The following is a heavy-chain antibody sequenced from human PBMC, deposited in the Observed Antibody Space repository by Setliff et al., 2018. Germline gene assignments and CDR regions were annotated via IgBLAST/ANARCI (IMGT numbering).Heavy chain of an antibody. Sequence: PSETLSLTCTVSGGSISSMSYYWGWIRQPPGKGLEWIGSIYHSGSSYYNSSLRSRVTISVDTSKNQFSLQLNSVTAADTAVYYCARDPSSVAARPGYWGQGTLVTV. CDR2: IYHSGSS. D-gene: IGHD6-6*01. V-gene: IGHV4-39*07. J-gene: IGHJ4*02. CDR3: ARDPSSVAARPGY. CDR1: GGSISSMSYY.